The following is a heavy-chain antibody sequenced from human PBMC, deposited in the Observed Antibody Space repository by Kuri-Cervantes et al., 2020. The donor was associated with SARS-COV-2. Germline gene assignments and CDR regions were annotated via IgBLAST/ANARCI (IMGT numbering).Heavy chain of an antibody. CDR2: ISGSGGST. CDR3: ARSAPLPTYYDFWSGHGNWFDP. D-gene: IGHD3-3*01. J-gene: IGHJ5*02. Sequence: ETLSLTCAASGFTFSSYAMSWVRQAPGKGLEWVSAISGSGGSTYYADSVKGRFTISRDNSKNTLYLQMNSLRAEDTAVYYCARSAPLPTYYDFWSGHGNWFDPWGQGTLVTVSS. CDR1: GFTFSSYA. V-gene: IGHV3-23*01.